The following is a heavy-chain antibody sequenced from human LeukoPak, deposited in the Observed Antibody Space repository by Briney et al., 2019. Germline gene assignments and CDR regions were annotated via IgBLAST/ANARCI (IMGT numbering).Heavy chain of an antibody. CDR1: GFTYSHYG. CDR2: FWSDGTEK. D-gene: IGHD4-11*01. J-gene: IGHJ4*02. Sequence: GGSLRLSCAASGFTYSHYGMHWVRQAPGKGLEWVAVFWSDGTEKYYGDAMKGRFTISRDNSRNTLYLQMNSLRGEDTAVYYCAKDAQRGFDYSNSLEYWGQGTLVTVSS. CDR3: AKDAQRGFDYSNSLEY. V-gene: IGHV3-33*06.